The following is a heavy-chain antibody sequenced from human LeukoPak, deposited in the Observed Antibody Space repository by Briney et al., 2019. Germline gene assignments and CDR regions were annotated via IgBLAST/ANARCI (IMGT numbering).Heavy chain of an antibody. Sequence: GGSLRLSCAASGFTFSSYAMSWVRQAPGKGLEWVSGISGSGGSTYYADSVKGRFTISRDNSKNTLYLQMNSLRVEDTAVYYCAKSDGYSYSYYFDYWGQGTLVTVSS. D-gene: IGHD5-18*01. CDR1: GFTFSSYA. J-gene: IGHJ4*02. CDR2: ISGSGGST. CDR3: AKSDGYSYSYYFDY. V-gene: IGHV3-23*01.